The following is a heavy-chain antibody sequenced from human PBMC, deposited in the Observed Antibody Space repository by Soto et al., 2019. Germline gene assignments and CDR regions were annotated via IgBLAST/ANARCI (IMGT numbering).Heavy chain of an antibody. CDR2: FIAMLGTP. D-gene: IGHD5-18*01. J-gene: IGHJ4*02. CDR3: ARGAMANFDY. CDR1: GGTFGSQG. Sequence: SVKVSCKASGGTFGSQGIAWVRQAPGQGLEWMGGFIAMLGTPTYTKKVQGRATISADESLTSSYLELRSLRSEDTGVYFCARGAMANFDYWGQGTVVTVSS. V-gene: IGHV1-69*13.